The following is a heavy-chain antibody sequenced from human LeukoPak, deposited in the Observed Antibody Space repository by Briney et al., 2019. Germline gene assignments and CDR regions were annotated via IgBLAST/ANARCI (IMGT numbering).Heavy chain of an antibody. CDR1: GFTFSSNG. V-gene: IGHV3-23*01. J-gene: IGHJ4*02. CDR3: AKDRIVVVTAVFDY. Sequence: PGGTLRLSCAASGFTFSSNGMSWVRKAPGKGLDWVSAISGSGGSTYYADSVKGRFTISRDNSKNTLYLQMNSLRAEDTAVYYCAKDRIVVVTAVFDYWGQGTLVTVSS. D-gene: IGHD2-21*02. CDR2: ISGSGGST.